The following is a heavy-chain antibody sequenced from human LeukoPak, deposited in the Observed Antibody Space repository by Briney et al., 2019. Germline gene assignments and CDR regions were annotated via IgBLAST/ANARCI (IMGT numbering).Heavy chain of an antibody. D-gene: IGHD3-22*01. CDR1: GGSVSTSYY. Sequence: SETLSLTCAVSGGSVSTSYYWSWIRQPPGKGLEWIGYFYSGSTNYNPSLRSRVTISVDTSKNQFSLKLSSVTAADTAVYYCARLYYDSSGYYYFDYWGQGNLVTVSS. CDR2: FYSGST. J-gene: IGHJ4*02. CDR3: ARLYYDSSGYYYFDY. V-gene: IGHV4-59*02.